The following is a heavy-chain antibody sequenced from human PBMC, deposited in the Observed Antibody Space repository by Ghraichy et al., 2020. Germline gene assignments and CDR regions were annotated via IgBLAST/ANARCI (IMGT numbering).Heavy chain of an antibody. J-gene: IGHJ5*02. CDR3: ARDGSGWFDP. Sequence: GGSLRLSCPTSGINFTKHYMSWIRQAPGKGLEWISYISSEGTTTKYADAVKGRFTISRDNAKQSLFLEMNNLRGEDTAVYYCARDGSGWFDPWGQGTLVTVSS. CDR2: ISSEGTTT. V-gene: IGHV3-11*01. D-gene: IGHD6-19*01. CDR1: GINFTKHY.